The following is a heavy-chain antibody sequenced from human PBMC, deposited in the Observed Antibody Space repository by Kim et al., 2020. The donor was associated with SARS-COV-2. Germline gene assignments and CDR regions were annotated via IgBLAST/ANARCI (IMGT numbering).Heavy chain of an antibody. Sequence: SETLSLTCTVSGGSISSSSYYWGWIRQPPGKGLEWIGSIYYSGSTYYNPSLKSRVTISVDTSKNQFSLKLSSVTAADTAVYYCARLISSSWYLDWFDPWGQGTLVTVSS. CDR1: GGSISSSSYY. D-gene: IGHD6-13*01. CDR2: IYYSGST. V-gene: IGHV4-39*01. CDR3: ARLISSSWYLDWFDP. J-gene: IGHJ5*02.